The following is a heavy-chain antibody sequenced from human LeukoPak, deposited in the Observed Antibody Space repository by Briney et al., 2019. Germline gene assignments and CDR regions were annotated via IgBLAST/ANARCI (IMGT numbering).Heavy chain of an antibody. D-gene: IGHD3-3*01. V-gene: IGHV3-33*06. Sequence: PGRSLRLSCAASGFTFSSYGMHWVRQAPGKGLEWVAVIWYDGSNKYYADSVKGRFTISRDNSKNTLYLQLNSLRAEDTAVYYCAKSALRFLEWLLPDHYFDYWGQGTLVTVSS. CDR2: IWYDGSNK. CDR3: AKSALRFLEWLLPDHYFDY. J-gene: IGHJ4*02. CDR1: GFTFSSYG.